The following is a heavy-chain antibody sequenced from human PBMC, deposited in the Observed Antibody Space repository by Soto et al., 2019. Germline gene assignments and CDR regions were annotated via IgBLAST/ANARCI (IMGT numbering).Heavy chain of an antibody. CDR1: GFSFSTYG. J-gene: IGHJ6*02. Sequence: QVQLVESGGGVVQPGRSLTLSCAASGFSFSTYGMHWVRQAPGKGLEWVAVISYDGGTKYYADSVKGRFAISRDNPKNTLYLQVNSLRPEDTAVYYCAKDQLRGVRGVITYYYGMDVWGQGTTVTVSS. V-gene: IGHV3-30*18. CDR3: AKDQLRGVRGVITYYYGMDV. D-gene: IGHD3-10*01. CDR2: ISYDGGTK.